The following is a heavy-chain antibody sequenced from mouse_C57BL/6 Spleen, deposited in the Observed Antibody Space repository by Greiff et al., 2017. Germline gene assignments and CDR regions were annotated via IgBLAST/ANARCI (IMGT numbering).Heavy chain of an antibody. J-gene: IGHJ2*01. CDR3: AREGPYYFDY. CDR2: ISSGSSTI. Sequence: EVKVVESGGGLVKPGGSLKLSCAASGFTFSDYGMHWVRQAPEKGLEWVAYISSGSSTIYYADTVKGRFTISRDNAKNTLFLQMTSLRYEDTAMYYCAREGPYYFDYWGKGTTLTVSS. D-gene: IGHD3-3*01. V-gene: IGHV5-17*01. CDR1: GFTFSDYG.